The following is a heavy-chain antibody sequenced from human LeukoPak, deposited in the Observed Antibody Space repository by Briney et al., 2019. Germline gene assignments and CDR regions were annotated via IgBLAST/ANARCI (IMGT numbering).Heavy chain of an antibody. CDR1: GGSISNYY. D-gene: IGHD2-2*01. V-gene: IGHV4-59*01. J-gene: IGHJ4*02. CDR3: ARAGGYCSSTSCEFDY. CDR2: IYYSGST. Sequence: SETLSLTCTVSGGSISNYYWSWLRQPPGKGLEWIGYIYYSGSTNYNPSLKSRVTISVDTSKNQFSLRLSSVTAADTAVYYCARAGGYCSSTSCEFDYWGQGTLVTVSS.